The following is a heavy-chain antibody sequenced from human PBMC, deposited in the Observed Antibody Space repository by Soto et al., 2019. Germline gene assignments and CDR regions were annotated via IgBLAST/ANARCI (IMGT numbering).Heavy chain of an antibody. Sequence: QVQLQESGPGLVKPSGTLSLTCAVSGDSISNSFWWSWVRQPPEKGLEWIGEIYHSGSTSYNPSLKIRVTIAVDKSRNQFSLKLTSGTAGDTALYFGARNPGHRDYSFDYGGQGTLVTVSS. J-gene: IGHJ4*02. V-gene: IGHV4-4*02. CDR1: GDSISNSFW. CDR2: IYHSGST. CDR3: ARNPGHRDYSFDY.